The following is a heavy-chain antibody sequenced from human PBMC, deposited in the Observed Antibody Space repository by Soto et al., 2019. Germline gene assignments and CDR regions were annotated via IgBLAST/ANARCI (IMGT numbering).Heavy chain of an antibody. J-gene: IGHJ6*03. V-gene: IGHV1-18*01. CDR3: AGRNGGGYYYYYYMDV. Sequence: QVQLVQSGAEVKKPGASVKVSCKASGYTFTSYGISWVRQAPGQGLEWMGWISAYNGNTNYAQKLQGRVTMNTDTSTSTASKEQRSLRSYDKAVYYCAGRNGGGYYYYYYMDVWGKGTTVTVSS. CDR1: GYTFTSYG. D-gene: IGHD3-16*01. CDR2: ISAYNGNT.